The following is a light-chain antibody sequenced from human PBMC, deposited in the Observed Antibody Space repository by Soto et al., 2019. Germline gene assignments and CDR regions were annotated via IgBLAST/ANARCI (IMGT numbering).Light chain of an antibody. J-gene: IGKJ1*01. CDR2: GAS. V-gene: IGKV3-20*01. Sequence: EIVLTQSPGTLSLSPGERATLSCRASQSVSSSYLAWYQQKPGQAPRLLIYGASSRATGIPDRFSGSGSGTDFTLTISRLEPEDFAVYYCQHYYNWPRTFGQGTNV. CDR1: QSVSSSY. CDR3: QHYYNWPRT.